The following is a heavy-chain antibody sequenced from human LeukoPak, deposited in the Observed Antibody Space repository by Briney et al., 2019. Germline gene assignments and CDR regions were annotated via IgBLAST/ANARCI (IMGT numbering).Heavy chain of an antibody. Sequence: GGSLRLSCAASGLTFNNYAMSWVCQAPGKGLEWVSAISKSGDHTYYAASAKGRFTIYRDNSKNTQYLQMNSLRAEDTAVYYCATSWGPDTSAFRWGRDGMDVWGQGTTVIVS. CDR1: GLTFNNYA. CDR2: ISKSGDHT. V-gene: IGHV3-23*01. D-gene: IGHD3-16*01. J-gene: IGHJ6*02. CDR3: ATSWGPDTSAFRWGRDGMDV.